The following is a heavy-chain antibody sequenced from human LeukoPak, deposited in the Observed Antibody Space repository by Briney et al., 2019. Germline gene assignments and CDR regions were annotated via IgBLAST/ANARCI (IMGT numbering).Heavy chain of an antibody. Sequence: PGGSLRLSCAASGFTFSSYAMSWVRQAPGKGLEWVSAISGSGGSTYYADSVKGRFTISRGNSKNTLYLQMNSLRAEDTAVYYCAKVVRNYYGMDVWGQGTTVTVSS. CDR1: GFTFSSYA. CDR2: ISGSGGST. J-gene: IGHJ6*02. CDR3: AKVVRNYYGMDV. V-gene: IGHV3-23*01.